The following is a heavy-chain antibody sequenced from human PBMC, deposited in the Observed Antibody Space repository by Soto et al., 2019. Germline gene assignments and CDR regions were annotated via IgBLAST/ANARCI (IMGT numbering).Heavy chain of an antibody. Sequence: ASVKVARKASGDTLTSPGISWVRQAPGQKLEWMGWISAYNGNTNYAQKLQGRVTMTTDTSTSTAYMELRSLRSDDTAVYYCAREIEGEGSGYYIFDSWGQGTLVTVSS. D-gene: IGHD3-3*01. CDR1: GDTLTSPG. V-gene: IGHV1-18*01. CDR3: AREIEGEGSGYYIFDS. J-gene: IGHJ4*02. CDR2: ISAYNGNT.